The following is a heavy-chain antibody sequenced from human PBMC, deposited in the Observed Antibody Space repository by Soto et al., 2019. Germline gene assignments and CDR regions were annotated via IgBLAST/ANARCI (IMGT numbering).Heavy chain of an antibody. CDR2: IKQDGSEK. CDR3: ARDQEEGQAITIFGVVIPRGYGMDV. V-gene: IGHV3-7*05. CDR1: GFTFSSYW. D-gene: IGHD3-3*01. J-gene: IGHJ6*02. Sequence: GGSLRLSCAASGFTFSSYWMSWVRQAPGKGLEWVANIKQDGSEKYYVDSVKGRFTISRDNAKNSLYLQMNSLRAEDTAVYYCARDQEEGQAITIFGVVIPRGYGMDVWGQGTTVTVSS.